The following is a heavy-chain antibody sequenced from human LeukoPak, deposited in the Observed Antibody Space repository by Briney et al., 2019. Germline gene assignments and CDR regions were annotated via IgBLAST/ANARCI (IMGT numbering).Heavy chain of an antibody. V-gene: IGHV1-8*01. CDR3: ARGHRYSGSYSDAFDI. Sequence: ASVKVSCKASGYTFTSYDINWVRQATGQGLEWMGWMNPNSGNTGYAQKFQGRVTMTRNTSISTAYMELSSLRSEDTAVYYCARGHRYSGSYSDAFDIWGQETMVTVSS. CDR1: GYTFTSYD. D-gene: IGHD1-26*01. J-gene: IGHJ3*02. CDR2: MNPNSGNT.